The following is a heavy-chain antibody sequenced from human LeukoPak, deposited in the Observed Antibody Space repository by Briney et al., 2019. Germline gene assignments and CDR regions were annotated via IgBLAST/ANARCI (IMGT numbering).Heavy chain of an antibody. V-gene: IGHV3-30-3*01. D-gene: IGHD3-22*01. CDR3: ARAVGVITPPDY. Sequence: GGSLRLSCAASGFTFSSYAMHWVRQAPGKGLEWVAVISYDGSNKYYADSVKGRFTISRDNSKNTLYLQMNSLRAEDTAVYYCARAVGVITPPDYWGQGTLVTVSS. CDR1: GFTFSSYA. CDR2: ISYDGSNK. J-gene: IGHJ4*02.